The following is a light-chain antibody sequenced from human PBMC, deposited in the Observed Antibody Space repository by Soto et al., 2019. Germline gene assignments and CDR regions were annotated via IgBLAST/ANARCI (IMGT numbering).Light chain of an antibody. J-gene: IGKJ4*01. CDR2: GTS. V-gene: IGKV3-20*01. CDR3: QQYGSSLLT. CDR1: QSLSSSH. Sequence: EIVLTQSPGTLSLSPGQRATLSCRASQSLSSSHLAWYQQKPGQAPRLLIYGTSNRATGIPDRFSGSGSGTDFTLTINRLKPEDFAVYYCQQYGSSLLTFGGGTKVEIK.